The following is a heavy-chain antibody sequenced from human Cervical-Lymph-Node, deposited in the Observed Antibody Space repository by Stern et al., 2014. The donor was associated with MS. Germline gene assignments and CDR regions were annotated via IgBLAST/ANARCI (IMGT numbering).Heavy chain of an antibody. CDR2: IVVGSGNT. CDR1: GFTFTRSA. V-gene: IGHV1-58*02. J-gene: IGHJ6*02. Sequence: QLGQSGPEVKKPGTSVKVSCKASGFTFTRSAMQWVRQARGQRLEWIGWIVVGSGNTNYAQKFQERVTITRDMSTSTAYMELSSLRSEDTAVYYCAAEGATKSYDGMDVWGQGTTVTVSS. CDR3: AAEGATKSYDGMDV. D-gene: IGHD3-16*01.